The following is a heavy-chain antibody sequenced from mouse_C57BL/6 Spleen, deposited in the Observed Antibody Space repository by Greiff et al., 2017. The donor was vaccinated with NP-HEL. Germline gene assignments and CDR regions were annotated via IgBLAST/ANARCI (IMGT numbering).Heavy chain of an antibody. CDR3: ARSTTVVHWYFDV. CDR1: GYTFTSYW. D-gene: IGHD1-1*01. Sequence: QVQLQQPGAELVMPGASVKLSCKASGYTFTSYWMHWVKQRPGQGLEWIGELDPSDSYTNYNPKFKGKSTLTVDKSSSTAYMQLSSLTSEDSAVYYCARSTTVVHWYFDVWGTGTTVTVSS. J-gene: IGHJ1*03. V-gene: IGHV1-69*01. CDR2: LDPSDSYT.